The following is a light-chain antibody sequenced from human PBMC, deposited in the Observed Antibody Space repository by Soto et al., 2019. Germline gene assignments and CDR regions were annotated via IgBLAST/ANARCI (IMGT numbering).Light chain of an antibody. J-gene: IGKJ2*01. CDR1: QSVRSN. Sequence: ELVMTQSPATLSVSPGEGVMLSCRASQSVRSNLAWYQQRPGQAPRLLIYGASIRATGIPARFSGTGSGTDFTLTISSLQSEDSAIYYCQQYNNWPLFTFGQGTKLEFK. V-gene: IGKV3-15*01. CDR2: GAS. CDR3: QQYNNWPLFT.